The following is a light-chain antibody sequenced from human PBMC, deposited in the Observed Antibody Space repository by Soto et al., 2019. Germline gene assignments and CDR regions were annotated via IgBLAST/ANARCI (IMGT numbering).Light chain of an antibody. V-gene: IGKV3-20*01. CDR2: GAS. CDR1: QSVSSTY. Sequence: EIVLTQSPGTLSLSPGERATLSCRASQSVSSTYVAWYQQKPGQAPRLIIYGASSRATGIPDRFSGSGSGTDFTLSISRLEPEDVAVYDCQQYDSSLYTFGQGTKLEIK. CDR3: QQYDSSLYT. J-gene: IGKJ2*01.